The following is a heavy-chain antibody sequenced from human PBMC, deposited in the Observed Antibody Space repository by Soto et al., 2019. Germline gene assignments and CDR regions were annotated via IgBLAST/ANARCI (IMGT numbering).Heavy chain of an antibody. CDR2: ISAYNGNT. Sequence: ASVKVSCKASGYTFTSYGISWVRQAPGQGLEWMGWISAYNGNTNYAQKLQGRVTMTTDTSTSPAYMELRSLRSDDTAVYYCARMYYDILTGSHYLFDYWGQGTLVTVSS. V-gene: IGHV1-18*01. CDR1: GYTFTSYG. CDR3: ARMYYDILTGSHYLFDY. J-gene: IGHJ4*02. D-gene: IGHD3-9*01.